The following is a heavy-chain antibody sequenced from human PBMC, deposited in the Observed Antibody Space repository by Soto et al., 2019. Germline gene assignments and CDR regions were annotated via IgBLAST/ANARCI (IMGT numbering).Heavy chain of an antibody. CDR2: ISSSGSTI. Sequence: GGSLRLSCAASGFTFSDYYMSWIRQAPGKGLEWVSYISSSGSTIYYADSVKGRFTISRDNAKNSLYLPMNSLRAEDTAVYYCASVPSYPIYYYYMDVWGKGTTVTVSS. CDR1: GFTFSDYY. CDR3: ASVPSYPIYYYYMDV. V-gene: IGHV3-11*01. J-gene: IGHJ6*03.